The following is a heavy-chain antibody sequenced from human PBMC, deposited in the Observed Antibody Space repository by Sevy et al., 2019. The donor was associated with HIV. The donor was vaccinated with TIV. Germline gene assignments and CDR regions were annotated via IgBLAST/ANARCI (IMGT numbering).Heavy chain of an antibody. V-gene: IGHV3-23*01. J-gene: IGHJ4*02. CDR2: ISGTGLST. CDR3: AKDLVSITSRQGYFDY. CDR1: GFIFSNYA. Sequence: GGSLRLSCVASGFIFSNYAMNWVRQAPGKGLEWVSTISGTGLSTYYADSVKGRFTISRDNSKNTLYLQMNSLRADDTAIYYCAKDLVSITSRQGYFDYWGQGTLVTVSS. D-gene: IGHD6-6*01.